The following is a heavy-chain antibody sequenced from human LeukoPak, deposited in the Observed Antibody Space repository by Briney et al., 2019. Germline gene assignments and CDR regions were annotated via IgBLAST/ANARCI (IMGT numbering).Heavy chain of an antibody. Sequence: ASVKVSCKVSGYTLTELAIHWVRQAPGKGLEWMGGFDPEDGETIYAQKFQGRVTMTEDTSTSTAYMELRSLRSDDTAVYYCARARYCSGGSCSFDYWGQGTLVTVSS. CDR3: ARARYCSGGSCSFDY. J-gene: IGHJ4*02. V-gene: IGHV1-24*01. CDR1: GYTLTELA. D-gene: IGHD2-15*01. CDR2: FDPEDGET.